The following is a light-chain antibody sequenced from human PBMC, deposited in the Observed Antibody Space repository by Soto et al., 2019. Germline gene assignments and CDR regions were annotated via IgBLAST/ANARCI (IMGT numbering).Light chain of an antibody. J-gene: IGLJ1*01. CDR1: SSDVGGYNY. V-gene: IGLV2-14*01. Sequence: QCALTQPASVSGSPGQSITISCTGTSSDVGGYNYVSWYQQQPGKAPKFMIYDVSNRPSGVSNRFSGSKSGNTASLTISGLQAEDEADYYCCSYTTSNTRQIVFGTGTKLTVL. CDR2: DVS. CDR3: CSYTTSNTRQIV.